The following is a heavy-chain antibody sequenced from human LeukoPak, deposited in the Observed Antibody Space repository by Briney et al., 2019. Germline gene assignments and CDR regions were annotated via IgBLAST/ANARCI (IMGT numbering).Heavy chain of an antibody. CDR3: ATVGDYYDSSRYDY. J-gene: IGHJ4*02. D-gene: IGHD3-22*01. CDR2: FDPEDGET. Sequence: ASVKVSCKVSGYTLTELSMHWVRQAPGNGLEWTGGFDPEDGETIYAQKFQGRVTMTEDTSTDTAYMELSSLRSEDTAVYYCATVGDYYDSSRYDYWGQGTLVTVSS. CDR1: GYTLTELS. V-gene: IGHV1-24*01.